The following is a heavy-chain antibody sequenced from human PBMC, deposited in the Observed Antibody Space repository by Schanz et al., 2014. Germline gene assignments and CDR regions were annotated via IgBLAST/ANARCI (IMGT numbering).Heavy chain of an antibody. Sequence: EVHLLESGGGLVQPGGSLRLSCAASGFSFGTYAMSWVRQAPGQGLEWLSFISDSGAYTNYADSVKGRFTIATDNAKSSLYLHSMRLKVEDTDLYYCAASSGWHPSTDYWGQGTLVTVSS. CDR1: GFSFGTYA. D-gene: IGHD6-19*01. J-gene: IGHJ4*02. V-gene: IGHV3-23*01. CDR3: AASSGWHPSTDY. CDR2: ISDSGAYT.